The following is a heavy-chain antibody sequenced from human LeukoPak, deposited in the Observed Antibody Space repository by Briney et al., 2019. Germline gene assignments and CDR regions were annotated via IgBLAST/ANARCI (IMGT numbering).Heavy chain of an antibody. D-gene: IGHD2-15*01. J-gene: IGHJ5*02. Sequence: SETLSLTCTVSGGSISSYYWSWIRQPAGKGLEWIGRIYTSGSTNYNPSLKSRVTMSVDTSKNQFSLKLSSVTAADTAVYYCARAGIPMGGHRGWFDPWGQGTLVTVSS. CDR3: ARAGIPMGGHRGWFDP. V-gene: IGHV4-4*07. CDR2: IYTSGST. CDR1: GGSISSYY.